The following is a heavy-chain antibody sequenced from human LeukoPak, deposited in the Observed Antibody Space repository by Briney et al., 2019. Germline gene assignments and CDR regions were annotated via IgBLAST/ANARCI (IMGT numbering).Heavy chain of an antibody. CDR2: IYYSGST. D-gene: IGHD3-10*01. V-gene: IGHV4-39*01. CDR3: ARGRMVRGVDWNWFDP. J-gene: IGHJ5*02. CDR1: GGSISSSSYY. Sequence: SETLSLTCTVFGGSISSSSYYWGWIRQPPGKGLEWIGSIYYSGSTYYNPSLKSRVTISVDTSKNQFSLKLSSVTAADTAVYYCARGRMVRGVDWNWFDPWGQGTLVTVSS.